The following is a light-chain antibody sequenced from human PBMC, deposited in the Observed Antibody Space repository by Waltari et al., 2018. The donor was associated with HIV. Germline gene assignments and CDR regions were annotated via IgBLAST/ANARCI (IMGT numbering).Light chain of an antibody. V-gene: IGLV8-61*01. CDR2: STN. J-gene: IGLJ3*02. CDR3: VLFMGNGIWV. CDR1: SGSVSTSYY. Sequence: QTVVTQEPSFSVSPGGTVTLTCGLSSGSVSTSYYPRWYHQTPAQAPRTLTSSTNTRSSGVPDRFSGSILGNKAALTITGAQADDESDYYCVLFMGNGIWVFGGGTKLTGL.